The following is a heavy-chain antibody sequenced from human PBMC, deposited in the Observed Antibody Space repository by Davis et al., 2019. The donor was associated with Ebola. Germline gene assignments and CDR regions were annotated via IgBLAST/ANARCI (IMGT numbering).Heavy chain of an antibody. D-gene: IGHD2-2*03. Sequence: ASAKVSCKASGYTFTSYGISWVRQAPGQGLEWMGWISAYNGNTNYAQKLQGRVTMTTDTSTSTAYMELRSLRSGDTAVYYCARDGYCSSTSCYWDYYYYGTDVWGQGTTVTVSS. CDR3: ARDGYCSSTSCYWDYYYYGTDV. J-gene: IGHJ6*02. V-gene: IGHV1-18*01. CDR2: ISAYNGNT. CDR1: GYTFTSYG.